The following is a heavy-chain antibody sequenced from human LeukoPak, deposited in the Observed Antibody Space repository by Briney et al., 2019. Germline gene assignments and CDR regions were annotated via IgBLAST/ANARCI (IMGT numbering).Heavy chain of an antibody. CDR2: IYPGDSDT. V-gene: IGHV5-51*01. CDR3: ARGNTVVPAAIDY. D-gene: IGHD2-2*02. J-gene: IGHJ4*02. CDR1: GSHFINYW. Sequence: GESLKISCKGSGSHFINYWIGWVRQMPGKGLEWMGIIYPGDSDTRYSPSFQGQVTISADTSISTAYLQWSSLKASDTAMYYCARGNTVVPAAIDYWGQGTLVTVSS.